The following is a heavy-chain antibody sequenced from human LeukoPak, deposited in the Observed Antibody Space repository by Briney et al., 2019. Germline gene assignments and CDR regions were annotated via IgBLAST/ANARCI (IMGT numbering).Heavy chain of an antibody. J-gene: IGHJ5*01. CDR2: MYYSGST. D-gene: IGHD3-9*01. CDR3: ASATDAIFDCIDS. Sequence: PSETLSFTCTVSGVSVSGGNYFWPWLRQPPGKGLEWIGYMYYSGSTYYNPSLKSRVIISVDPSKNQFTLKLTSVSAADTAMYYGASATDAIFDCIDSWGQGTLVTVSS. V-gene: IGHV4-30-4*01. CDR1: GVSVSGGNYF.